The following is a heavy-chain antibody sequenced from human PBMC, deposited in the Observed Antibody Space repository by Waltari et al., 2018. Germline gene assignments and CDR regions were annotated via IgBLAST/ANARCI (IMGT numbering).Heavy chain of an antibody. CDR2: INPNRGGT. D-gene: IGHD7-27*01. CDR3: ASSDGAGDAGSFDY. Sequence: QVQLVQSGAEVKKPGASVKVSCKASGYTFTGYYMHWVRQAPGQGLEWMGRINPNRGGTNYAQKVQGRVTMTRDTSISTAYMELSRLRSDDTAVYYCASSDGAGDAGSFDYWGQGTLVTVSS. J-gene: IGHJ4*02. V-gene: IGHV1-2*06. CDR1: GYTFTGYY.